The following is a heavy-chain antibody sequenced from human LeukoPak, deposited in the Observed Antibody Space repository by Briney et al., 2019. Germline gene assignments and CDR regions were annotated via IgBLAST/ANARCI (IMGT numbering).Heavy chain of an antibody. CDR3: AREGNVDIVATIDFGY. J-gene: IGHJ4*02. CDR2: INPSGGST. Sequence: ASVKVSCKASGYTFTSYYVHWVRQAPGQGLEWMGIINPSGGSTYYAQKFQGRVTMTRDTSTSTVYMELSSLRSEDTAVYYCAREGNVDIVATIDFGYWGQGTLVAVSS. V-gene: IGHV1-46*01. D-gene: IGHD5-12*01. CDR1: GYTFTSYY.